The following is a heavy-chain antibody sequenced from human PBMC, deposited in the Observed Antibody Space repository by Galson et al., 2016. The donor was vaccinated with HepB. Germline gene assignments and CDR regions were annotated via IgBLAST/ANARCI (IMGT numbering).Heavy chain of an antibody. J-gene: IGHJ4*02. CDR2: IYYSGST. CDR3: ARSWLGWSFGH. Sequence: TLSLTCSVPSGSISSSGYYWSWIRQRPGRGLEWLGYIYYSGSTYYNPSLRSRLTISVDTSNNQFSLMLSSVTAADTAVYYCARSWLGWSFGHWGQGTLVTVSS. D-gene: IGHD6-19*01. CDR1: SGSISSSGYY. V-gene: IGHV4-31*03.